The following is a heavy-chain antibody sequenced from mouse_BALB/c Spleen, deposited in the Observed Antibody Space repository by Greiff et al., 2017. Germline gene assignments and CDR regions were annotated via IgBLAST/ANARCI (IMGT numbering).Heavy chain of an antibody. CDR1: GFNIKDYY. CDR2: IDPENGDT. J-gene: IGHJ4*01. Sequence: EVKLVESGAELVRSGASVKLSCTASGFNIKDYYMHWVKQRPEQGLEWIGWIDPENGDTEYAPKFQGKATMTADTSSNTAYLQLSSLTSEDTAVYYCNSYLRDAMDYWGQGTSVTVSS. CDR3: NSYLRDAMDY. V-gene: IGHV14-4*02.